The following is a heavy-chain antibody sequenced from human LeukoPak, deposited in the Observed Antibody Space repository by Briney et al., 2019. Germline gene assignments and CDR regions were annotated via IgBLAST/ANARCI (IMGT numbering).Heavy chain of an antibody. CDR3: ARDHGDYLVDY. D-gene: IGHD4-17*01. V-gene: IGHV4-31*03. J-gene: IGHJ4*02. Sequence: PSQTLSLTCTVSGGSISSGGYDWSWIRQHPGKGLEWIGYIYYSGSTYYNPSLKSRVTISVDTSKNQFSLKLSSVTAADTAVYYCARDHGDYLVDYWGQGTLVTVSS. CDR1: GGSISSGGYD. CDR2: IYYSGST.